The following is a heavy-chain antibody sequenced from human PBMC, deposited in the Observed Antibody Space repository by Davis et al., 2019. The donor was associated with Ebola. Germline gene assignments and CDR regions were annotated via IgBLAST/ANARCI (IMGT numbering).Heavy chain of an antibody. CDR3: ARTVGGWYRHYYGMDA. CDR2: INHSGST. J-gene: IGHJ6*02. CDR1: GGSFSGYY. V-gene: IGHV4-34*01. Sequence: PSETLSLTCAVYGGSFSGYYWSWIRQPPGKGLEWIGEINHSGSTNYNPSLKSRVTISVDTSKNQFSLKLSSVTAADTAVYYCARTVGGWYRHYYGMDAWGQGTTVTVSS. D-gene: IGHD6-19*01.